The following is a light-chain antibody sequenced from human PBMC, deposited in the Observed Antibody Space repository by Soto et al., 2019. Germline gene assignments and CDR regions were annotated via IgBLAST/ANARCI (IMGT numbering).Light chain of an antibody. J-gene: IGKJ1*01. CDR1: QSLHSNGISH. V-gene: IGKV2-28*01. Sequence: LMVTQSPRSLSVTPGEPASMSCRASQSLHSNGISHLHWYLQKPGQSPQLLIYLGSTRASGVPDRFSGSGSGTEYTLKISRVEAEDVGVYYCMQALQKPSIFGQGTKVDIK. CDR2: LGS. CDR3: MQALQKPSI.